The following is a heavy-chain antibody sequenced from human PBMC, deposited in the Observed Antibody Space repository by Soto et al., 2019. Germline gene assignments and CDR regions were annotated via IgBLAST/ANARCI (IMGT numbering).Heavy chain of an antibody. CDR2: ISYDGSNK. D-gene: IGHD4-17*01. V-gene: IGHV3-30*03. CDR3: ASQYTNGDYGYYYYYMAV. CDR1: GFTFSTYG. Sequence: GGSLRLSCAASGFTFSTYGMHWVRQAPGKGLEWVAVISYDGSNKYYADSVKGRFTISRDNSKNTLYLQMNSLRAEDTAVYYCASQYTNGDYGYYYYYMAVWGKGTTVTVS. J-gene: IGHJ6*03.